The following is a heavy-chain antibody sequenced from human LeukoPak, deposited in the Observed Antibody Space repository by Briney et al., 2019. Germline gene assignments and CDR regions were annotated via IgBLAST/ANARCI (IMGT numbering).Heavy chain of an antibody. D-gene: IGHD1-7*01. CDR2: IKQDGSEQ. Sequence: GGSLRLSCAASGFTFSAYWMTWVRQAPGKALEWVANIKQDGSEQFYLESVKGRFTISRDNAENSLHLQMTSLRVEDTAIYYCASGTGWLIGYWGQGTLVTVSS. CDR3: ASGTGWLIGY. J-gene: IGHJ4*02. CDR1: GFTFSAYW. V-gene: IGHV3-7*01.